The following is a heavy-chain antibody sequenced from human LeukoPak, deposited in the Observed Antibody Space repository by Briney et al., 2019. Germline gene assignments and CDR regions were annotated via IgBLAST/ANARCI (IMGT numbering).Heavy chain of an antibody. J-gene: IGHJ4*02. V-gene: IGHV3-21*01. Sequence: GGSLRVSCAASGFTFSSYSMNWVRQAPGKGLEWVSSISNSSSYIYYADAVKGRFTISRDNAKNSLYLQMNSLRAEDTAVYYCARDLGDGYNYYFDYWGQGTLVTVSS. D-gene: IGHD5-24*01. CDR2: ISNSSSYI. CDR1: GFTFSSYS. CDR3: ARDLGDGYNYYFDY.